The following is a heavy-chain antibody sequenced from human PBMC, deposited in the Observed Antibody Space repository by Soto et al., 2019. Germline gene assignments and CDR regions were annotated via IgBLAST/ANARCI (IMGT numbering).Heavy chain of an antibody. CDR3: AGRREHCSSTSCTDYYFDY. J-gene: IGHJ4*02. Sequence: PGESLKISCKGSGYSFTTYWIGWVRQMPGKGLEWMGIIYPGDSDTRYSPSFQGQVTMLADKSISTAYLQWSSLKASDTAMYYCAGRREHCSSTSCTDYYFDYWGQGTLVTVYS. CDR2: IYPGDSDT. D-gene: IGHD2-2*01. CDR1: GYSFTTYW. V-gene: IGHV5-51*01.